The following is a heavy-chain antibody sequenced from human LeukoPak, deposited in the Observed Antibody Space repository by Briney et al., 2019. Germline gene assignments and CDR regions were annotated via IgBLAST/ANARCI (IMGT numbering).Heavy chain of an antibody. CDR1: EFTFFTYW. CDR3: ARAGRKSRGVDIVRKKETGNYYYLDV. Sequence: PGGSLRLSCAASEFTFFTYWMTWVRQAPGKGLEWVANIKQDGSEKYYVDSVKGRFTISRDNAKNSLYLQMNSLRVEDTAVYYCARAGRKSRGVDIVRKKETGNYYYLDVWGKGTTVTVSS. J-gene: IGHJ6*03. D-gene: IGHD2-15*01. V-gene: IGHV3-7*01. CDR2: IKQDGSEK.